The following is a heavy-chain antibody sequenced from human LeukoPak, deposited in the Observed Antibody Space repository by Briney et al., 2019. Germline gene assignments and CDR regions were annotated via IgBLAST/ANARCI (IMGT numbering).Heavy chain of an antibody. CDR3: TSPGSSYYYGSGSYYPFDY. CDR2: ISGSGGST. J-gene: IGHJ4*02. D-gene: IGHD3-10*01. V-gene: IGHV3-23*01. Sequence: GGSLRLSCAASGFTFSSYAMSWVRQAPGKGLEWVSAISGSGGSTYYADSVQGRFTISRDNSKNTLYLQMNSLRAEDTAVYYCTSPGSSYYYGSGSYYPFDYWGQGTLVTVSS. CDR1: GFTFSSYA.